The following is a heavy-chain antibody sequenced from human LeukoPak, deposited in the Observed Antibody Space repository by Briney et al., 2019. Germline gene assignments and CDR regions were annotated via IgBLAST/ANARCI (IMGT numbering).Heavy chain of an antibody. Sequence: GSLRLSCAASGFTFSSYSMNWVRQAPGKGLEWVSYISSSSSTIYYADSVKGRFTISRDNAKNSLYLQMDSLRAEDTAVYYCARDGCSSTSCQPGYKDYYYMDVWGKGTTVTVS. CDR3: ARDGCSSTSCQPGYKDYYYMDV. V-gene: IGHV3-48*04. J-gene: IGHJ6*03. CDR1: GFTFSSYS. CDR2: ISSSSSTI. D-gene: IGHD2-2*01.